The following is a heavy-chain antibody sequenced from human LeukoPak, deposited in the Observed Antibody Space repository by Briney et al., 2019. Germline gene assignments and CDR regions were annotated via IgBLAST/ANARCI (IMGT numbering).Heavy chain of an antibody. D-gene: IGHD3-10*01. V-gene: IGHV3-7*01. CDR3: ARGSMVREDNWFDP. J-gene: IGHJ5*02. CDR2: IKQGGSEN. Sequence: GGSLRLSCAASGFTFSSYWMNWVRQAPGRGLEWVANIKQGGSENYYVASVKGRFTISRDNTTDSVYLQMNSLRAEDTAVYYCARGSMVREDNWFDPWGQGTLVTVSS. CDR1: GFTFSSYW.